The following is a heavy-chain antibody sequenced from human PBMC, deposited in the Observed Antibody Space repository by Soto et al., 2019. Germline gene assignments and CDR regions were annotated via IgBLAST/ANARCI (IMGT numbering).Heavy chain of an antibody. CDR3: ARDSLAMIANYGMDV. D-gene: IGHD3-22*01. CDR1: GGSISSGGYY. J-gene: IGHJ6*02. V-gene: IGHV4-31*03. Sequence: PSETLSLTCTVSGGSISSGGYYWSWIRQHPGKGLEWIGYIYYSGSTYYNPSLKSRVTISVDTSKNQLSLKLSSVTAADTAVYYCARDSLAMIANYGMDVWGQGTTVT. CDR2: IYYSGST.